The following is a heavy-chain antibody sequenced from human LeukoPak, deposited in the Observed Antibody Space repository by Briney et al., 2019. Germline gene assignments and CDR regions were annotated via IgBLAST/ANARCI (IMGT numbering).Heavy chain of an antibody. Sequence: GGSLRLSCATSGFSLSRNGMHWVRQAPGQGLEWVSGISGSGGSTYYADSVKGRFTISRDNSKNTLYLQMNSLSAEDTAVYYCAKDLSPLYYYYGMDVWGQGTTVTVSS. J-gene: IGHJ6*02. CDR3: AKDLSPLYYYYGMDV. CDR1: GFSLSRNG. V-gene: IGHV3-23*01. CDR2: ISGSGGST.